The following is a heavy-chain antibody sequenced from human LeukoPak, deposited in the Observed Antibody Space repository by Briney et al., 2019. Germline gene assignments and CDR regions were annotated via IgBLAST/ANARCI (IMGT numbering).Heavy chain of an antibody. J-gene: IGHJ6*03. Sequence: ASVRVSCKASGYTFTSYYMHWVRQAPGQGLEWMGIINPSGGSTSYAQKFQGRVTMTRDMSTSTVYMELSSLRSEATAVYYCARDIAAAGIGYYYYYMDVWGKGTTVTVSS. V-gene: IGHV1-46*01. CDR2: INPSGGST. CDR1: GYTFTSYY. D-gene: IGHD6-13*01. CDR3: ARDIAAAGIGYYYYYMDV.